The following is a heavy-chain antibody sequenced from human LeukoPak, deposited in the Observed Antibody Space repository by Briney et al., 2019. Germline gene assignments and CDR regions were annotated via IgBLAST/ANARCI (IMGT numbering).Heavy chain of an antibody. CDR1: GYTFTSYG. Sequence: ASVKVSCKASGYTFTSYGIIGVRQAPGQGRERMGWISAYNGNTNSAQKLQGRVTMTTDTSTSTAYMELRSLRSDDTAVYYCAREPVTTQGEDYWGQGTLVTVSS. D-gene: IGHD4-17*01. J-gene: IGHJ4*02. CDR2: ISAYNGNT. CDR3: AREPVTTQGEDY. V-gene: IGHV1-18*01.